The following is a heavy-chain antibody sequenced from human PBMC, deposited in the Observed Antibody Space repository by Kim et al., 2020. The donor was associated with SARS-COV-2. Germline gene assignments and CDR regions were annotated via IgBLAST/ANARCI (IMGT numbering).Heavy chain of an antibody. J-gene: IGHJ4*02. CDR1: GGTFSSYA. V-gene: IGHV1-69*13. CDR2: IIPIFGTA. Sequence: SVKVSCKASGGTFSSYAISWVRQAPGQGLEWMGGIIPIFGTANYAQKFQGRVTITADESTSTAYMELSSLRSEDTAVYYCARDPGTYGSGSKIPFDYWGQGTLVTVSS. D-gene: IGHD3-10*01. CDR3: ARDPGTYGSGSKIPFDY.